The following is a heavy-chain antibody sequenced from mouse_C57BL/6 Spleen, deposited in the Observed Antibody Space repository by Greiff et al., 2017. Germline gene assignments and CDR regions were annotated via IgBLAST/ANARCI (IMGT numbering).Heavy chain of an antibody. V-gene: IGHV1-26*01. D-gene: IGHD1-1*01. CDR2: INPNNGGT. CDR3: ARRGNYYGSSFDY. Sequence: EVQLQQSGPELVKPGASVKISCKASGYTFTDYYMNWVKQSHGKSLEWIGDINPNNGGTSYNQKFKGKATLTVDKSSSTAYMELRSLTSEDSAVYYCARRGNYYGSSFDYWSQGTTLTVSS. CDR1: GYTFTDYY. J-gene: IGHJ2*01.